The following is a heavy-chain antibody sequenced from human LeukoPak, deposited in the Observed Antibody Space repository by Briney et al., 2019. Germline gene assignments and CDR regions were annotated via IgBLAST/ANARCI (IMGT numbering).Heavy chain of an antibody. J-gene: IGHJ3*02. V-gene: IGHV3-21*01. D-gene: IGHD5-18*01. CDR2: ISSSSSYI. CDR1: GFTFSSYS. CDR3: AREVRWAAMVNDDAFDI. Sequence: GGSLRLSCAASGFTFSSYSMNWVRQAPGKGLEWVSSISSSSSYIYYADSVKGRFTISRDNAKNSLYLQMNSLRAEDTDVYYCAREVRWAAMVNDDAFDIWGQGTMVTVSS.